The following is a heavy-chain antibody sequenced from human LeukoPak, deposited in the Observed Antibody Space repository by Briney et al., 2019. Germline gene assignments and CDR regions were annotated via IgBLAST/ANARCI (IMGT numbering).Heavy chain of an antibody. J-gene: IGHJ4*02. CDR1: GGSFSGYY. CDR2: INHSGST. CDR3: ARGLPPKRGYSYGYRD. Sequence: SETLSFTCAVYGGSFSGYYWSWIRQPPGKGLEWIGEINHSGSTNYNPSLKSRVTISVETYKNQFSLKLSSVTSADTAVYYCARGLPPKRGYSYGYRDWGQGTLVTVSS. D-gene: IGHD5-18*01. V-gene: IGHV4-34*01.